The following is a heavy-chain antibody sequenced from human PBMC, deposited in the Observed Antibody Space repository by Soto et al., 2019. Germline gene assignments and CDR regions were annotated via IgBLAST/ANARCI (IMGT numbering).Heavy chain of an antibody. CDR1: GGSISSYY. CDR2: IYYSGST. J-gene: IGHJ4*02. CDR3: ARGKGFGELSPFDY. V-gene: IGHV4-59*01. D-gene: IGHD3-10*01. Sequence: PSETMSLTCPVSGGSISSYYWSWIRQPPGKGLEWIGYIYYSGSTNYNPSLKSRVTISVGTSKNQFSLKLSSVTAADTAVYYCARGKGFGELSPFDYWGQGTLVTVSS.